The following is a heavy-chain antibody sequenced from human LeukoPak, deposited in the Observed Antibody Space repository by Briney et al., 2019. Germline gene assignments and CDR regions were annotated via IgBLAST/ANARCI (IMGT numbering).Heavy chain of an antibody. CDR1: GYTFTGYY. CDR3: ARDRGYYDSSGYPLLDY. CDR2: INPNSGGT. V-gene: IGHV1-2*02. J-gene: IGHJ4*02. Sequence: ASVKVSCKASGYTFTGYYMHWVRQAPGQGLEWMGWINPNSGGTNHAQKFQGRVTMTRDTSISTAYMELSRLRSDDTAVYYCARDRGYYDSSGYPLLDYWGQGTLVTVSS. D-gene: IGHD3-22*01.